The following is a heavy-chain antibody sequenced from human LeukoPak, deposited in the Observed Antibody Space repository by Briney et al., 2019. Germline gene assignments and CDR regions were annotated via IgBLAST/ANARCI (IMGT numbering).Heavy chain of an antibody. D-gene: IGHD2-2*01. CDR3: ASWEVPALMPQDY. V-gene: IGHV3-74*01. CDR1: GFSFSNYW. Sequence: GGSPRLSCAASGFSFSNYWMHWVRQGPGKGLVWVARINSDATIINYADSVSGRFTISRDNAKKTVYLQMNSLRVEDTAVYYCASWEVPALMPQDYWGQGTLVTVSS. CDR2: INSDATII. J-gene: IGHJ4*02.